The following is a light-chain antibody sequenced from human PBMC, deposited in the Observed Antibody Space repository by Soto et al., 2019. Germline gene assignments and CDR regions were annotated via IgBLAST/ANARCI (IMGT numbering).Light chain of an antibody. CDR1: SSNIGGNT. J-gene: IGLJ2*01. V-gene: IGLV1-44*01. Sequence: QSVLTQPPSASGTPGQRVTISCSGSSSNIGGNTVNWYQQLPGTAPKLLIYSNNQRPSGVPDRFSGSKSVTSASLAISGLQSEDEADYYCASWDDSLNGHVVFGGRTKLTVL. CDR2: SNN. CDR3: ASWDDSLNGHVV.